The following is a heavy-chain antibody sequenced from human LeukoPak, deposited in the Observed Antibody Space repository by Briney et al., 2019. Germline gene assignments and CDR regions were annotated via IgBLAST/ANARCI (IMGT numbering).Heavy chain of an antibody. V-gene: IGHV4-31*03. CDR3: ARENSGGTNWFDP. CDR2: IYYSGST. CDR1: GGSISSGDYY. Sequence: SETLSLTCTVSGGSISSGDYYWSWTREHPGKGLNWVGYIYYSGSTYYNPSLKSRVTISVDTSKNQFSLKLSSVTAADTAVYYCARENSGGTNWFDPWGQGTLVTVSS. J-gene: IGHJ5*02. D-gene: IGHD2-15*01.